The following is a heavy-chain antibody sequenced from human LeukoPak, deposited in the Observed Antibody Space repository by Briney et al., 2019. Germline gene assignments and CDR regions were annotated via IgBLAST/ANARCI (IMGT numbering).Heavy chain of an antibody. D-gene: IGHD6-13*01. J-gene: IGHJ4*02. CDR2: IIPIFGTA. V-gene: IGHV1-69*05. CDR1: GGTFSSYA. Sequence: SVKVSCKASGGTFSSYAISWVRQAPGQGFEWMGRIIPIFGTANYAQKFQGRVTITTDESTSTAYMELSSLRSEDTAVYYCAREMAPGSSSWYDWGQGTLVTVSS. CDR3: AREMAPGSSSWYD.